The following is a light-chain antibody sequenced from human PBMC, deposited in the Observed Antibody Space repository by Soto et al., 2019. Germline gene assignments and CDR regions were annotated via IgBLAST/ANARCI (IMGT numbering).Light chain of an antibody. CDR3: QQYNNLPQT. CDR1: QSVSSN. V-gene: IGKV3-15*01. J-gene: IGKJ1*01. CDR2: GAS. Sequence: EIVMTQSPATLSVSPGERATLSCRASQSVSSNLAWYQQKPGQAPRLLIYGASTRATGIPARFSGSGSGTEFTLTISSLQSEDFAVYYCQQYNNLPQTFGQGTPVES.